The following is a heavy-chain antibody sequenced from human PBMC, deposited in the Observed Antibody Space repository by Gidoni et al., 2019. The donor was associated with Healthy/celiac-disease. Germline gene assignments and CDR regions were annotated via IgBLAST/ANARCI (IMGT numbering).Heavy chain of an antibody. D-gene: IGHD1-7*01. CDR2: IYYSGST. J-gene: IGHJ5*02. CDR1: GGSISSGDYY. CDR3: ARGKNWNYGVQSWFDP. V-gene: IGHV4-30-4*01. Sequence: QVQLQESGPGLVKPSQTLSSTCPVPGGSISSGDYYWSWIRQPPGKGLEWIGYIYYSGSTYYNPSLKSRVTISVDTSKNQFSLKLSSVTAADTAVYYCARGKNWNYGVQSWFDPWGQGTLVTVSS.